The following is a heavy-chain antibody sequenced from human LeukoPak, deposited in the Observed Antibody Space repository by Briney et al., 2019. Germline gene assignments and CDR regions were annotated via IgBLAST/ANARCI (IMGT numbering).Heavy chain of an antibody. Sequence: PGGSLRLSCAASGFTFSNAWMSWVRQAPGKGLEWVGRIKSKTDGGTTDYAAPVKGRFTISRDGSKNTLYLQMNSLKTEDTAVYYCTTTNPQYYYDSSGYYLDYWGQGTLVTVSS. CDR2: IKSKTDGGTT. V-gene: IGHV3-15*01. CDR3: TTTNPQYYYDSSGYYLDY. CDR1: GFTFSNAW. J-gene: IGHJ4*02. D-gene: IGHD3-22*01.